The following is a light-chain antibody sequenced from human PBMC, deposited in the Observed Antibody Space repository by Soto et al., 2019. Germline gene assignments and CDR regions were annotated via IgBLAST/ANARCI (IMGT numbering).Light chain of an antibody. Sequence: QSVLTQPPSASGTPGQRVTISCSGSNSNIGSNKVNWYQQLPGTAPKLLIYTSNQRPSGVPDRFSGSKSGISASLAISGLQSEDEADYYCATWDDSLHGYVFGTGTKVTVL. CDR3: ATWDDSLHGYV. CDR2: TSN. J-gene: IGLJ1*01. CDR1: NSNIGSNK. V-gene: IGLV1-44*01.